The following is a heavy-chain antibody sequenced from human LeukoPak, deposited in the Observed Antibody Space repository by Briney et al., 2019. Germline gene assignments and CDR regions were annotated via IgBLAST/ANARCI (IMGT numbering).Heavy chain of an antibody. D-gene: IGHD3-22*01. V-gene: IGHV4-30-2*01. CDR1: GGSISSGGYS. J-gene: IGHJ1*01. Sequence: SQTLSLTCAVSGGSISSGGYSWSWIRQPPGKGLEWIGYIYHSGSTYYNPSLKSRVTISVDTSKNQFSLKLSSVTAADTAVYYCARGRGDSSGYYYFQHWGQGTLVTVSS. CDR3: ARGRGDSSGYYYFQH. CDR2: IYHSGST.